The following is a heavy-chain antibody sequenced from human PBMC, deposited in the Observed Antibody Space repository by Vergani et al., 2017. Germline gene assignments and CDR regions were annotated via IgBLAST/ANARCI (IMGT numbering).Heavy chain of an antibody. Sequence: VQLLESGGGLVQPGGSQRLSSAASGFTFSTYGMLWVRQAPGKGRRWVAVIWYDGSNKYYADSVKGRFTISRDNSKNTLYLQMNSLRADDTAVYYCAREIAVAGIMGYWGQGTLVTVSS. D-gene: IGHD6-19*01. V-gene: IGHV3-33*01. CDR1: GFTFSTYG. CDR2: IWYDGSNK. J-gene: IGHJ4*02. CDR3: AREIAVAGIMGY.